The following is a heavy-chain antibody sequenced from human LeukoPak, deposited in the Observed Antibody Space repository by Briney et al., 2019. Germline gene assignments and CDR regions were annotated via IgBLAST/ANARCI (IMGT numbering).Heavy chain of an antibody. CDR1: GFTFSSYA. V-gene: IGHV3-30-3*01. CDR2: ISYDGSNK. J-gene: IGHJ5*02. Sequence: GRSLRLSCAAPGFTFSSYAMHWVRQAPGKGLEWVAVISYDGSNKYYADSVKGRFTISRDNSKNTLYLQMNSLRAEDTAVYYCARDLCTVTTCDNWFDPWGQGTLVTVSS. D-gene: IGHD4-17*01. CDR3: ARDLCTVTTCDNWFDP.